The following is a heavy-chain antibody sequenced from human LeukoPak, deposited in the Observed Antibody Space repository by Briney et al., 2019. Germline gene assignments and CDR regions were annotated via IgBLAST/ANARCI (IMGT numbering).Heavy chain of an antibody. V-gene: IGHV4-30-2*01. CDR1: GGSISSGGYY. CDR2: IYHSGST. Sequence: PSQTLSLTCTVSGGSISSGGYYWSWIRQPPGKGLEWIGYIYHSGSTYYNPSLKSRVTISVDRSKNQFSLKLSSVTAADTAVYYCAKSEYQLLGEGYWGQGTLVTVSS. J-gene: IGHJ4*02. CDR3: AKSEYQLLGEGY. D-gene: IGHD2-2*01.